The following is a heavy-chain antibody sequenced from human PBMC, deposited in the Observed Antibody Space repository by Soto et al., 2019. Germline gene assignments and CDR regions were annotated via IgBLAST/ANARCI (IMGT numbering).Heavy chain of an antibody. Sequence: QVQLQESGPGLVKPSETLSLTCTVSGGSLSSYYWTWIRQSPGKGLEWIGYVYFSGNTNYNPSLKSRVTISIDPSKNQFSLRLASVTAADTAFYYCGSVRPSGYVLSWGQGTLVTVSS. CDR2: VYFSGNT. CDR1: GGSLSSYY. D-gene: IGHD6-25*01. V-gene: IGHV4-59*01. J-gene: IGHJ5*02. CDR3: GSVRPSGYVLS.